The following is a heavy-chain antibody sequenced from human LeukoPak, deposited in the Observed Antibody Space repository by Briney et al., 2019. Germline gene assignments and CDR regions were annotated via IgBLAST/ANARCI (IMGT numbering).Heavy chain of an antibody. V-gene: IGHV1-2*02. Sequence: ASVKVSCKASGYTFTGCYMHWVRQAPGQGLEWMGWINPNSGGTNYAQKFQGRGTMTRDTSISTAYMELSRLRSDDTAVYYCARARRYFDYFDYWGQGTLVTVSS. CDR1: GYTFTGCY. D-gene: IGHD3-9*01. CDR3: ARARRYFDYFDY. CDR2: INPNSGGT. J-gene: IGHJ4*02.